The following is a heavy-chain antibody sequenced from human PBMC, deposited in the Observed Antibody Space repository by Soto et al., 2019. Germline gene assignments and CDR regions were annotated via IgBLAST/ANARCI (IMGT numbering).Heavy chain of an antibody. V-gene: IGHV3-9*01. CDR1: GFTFDDYA. D-gene: IGHD3-9*01. J-gene: IGHJ4*02. CDR3: AKDTHDILTGPLDY. Sequence: EVQLVESGGGLVQPGRSLRLSCAASGFTFDDYAMHWVRQAPGRGLEWISSISWNSRSIGYADSVQGRFTISRDNAKNFLYLQMNSLRAEDTALYYCAKDTHDILTGPLDYWGQGTLVTVSS. CDR2: ISWNSRSI.